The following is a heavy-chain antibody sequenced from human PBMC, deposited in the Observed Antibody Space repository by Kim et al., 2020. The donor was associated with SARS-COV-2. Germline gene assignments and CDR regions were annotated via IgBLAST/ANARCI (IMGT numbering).Heavy chain of an antibody. J-gene: IGHJ3*02. CDR1: GYSFTGSY. D-gene: IGHD3-9*01. CDR2: INPNTGGT. Sequence: ASVKVSCKASGYSFTGSYIHWVRQAPGQGLEWMGRINPNTGGTNYAQKFQGRVTMTSDTSISTVYMELNRLRSNDTAVYYCARGGLQYFDWLLAAFNIWG. CDR3: ARGGLQYFDWLLAAFNI. V-gene: IGHV1-2*06.